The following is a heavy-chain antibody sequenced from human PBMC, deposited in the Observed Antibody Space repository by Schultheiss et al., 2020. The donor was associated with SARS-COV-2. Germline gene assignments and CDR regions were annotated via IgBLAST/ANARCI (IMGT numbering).Heavy chain of an antibody. J-gene: IGHJ4*02. CDR1: GFTFSNAW. Sequence: GGSLRLSCAASGFTFSNAWMSWVRQAPGKGLEWVGRIKSKTDGGTTDYAAPVKGRFTISRDDSKNTLYLQMNSLKTEDTAVYYCTTAPDLYGDYAGFDYWGQGTLVTVSS. V-gene: IGHV3-15*01. CDR3: TTAPDLYGDYAGFDY. CDR2: IKSKTDGGTT. D-gene: IGHD4-17*01.